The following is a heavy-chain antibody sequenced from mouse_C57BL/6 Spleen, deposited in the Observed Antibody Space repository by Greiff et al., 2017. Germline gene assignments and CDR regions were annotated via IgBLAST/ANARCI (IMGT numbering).Heavy chain of an antibody. CDR3: ARPGYGRTWFAY. CDR1: GFTFSDYG. V-gene: IGHV5-17*01. Sequence: EVMLVESGGGLVKPGGSLKLSCAASGFTFSDYGMHWVRQAPEKGLEWVAYISSGSSTIYYADTVKGRFTISRDNAKNTLFLQMTSLRSEDTAMYYCARPGYGRTWFAYWGQGTLVTVSA. CDR2: ISSGSSTI. D-gene: IGHD1-1*01. J-gene: IGHJ3*01.